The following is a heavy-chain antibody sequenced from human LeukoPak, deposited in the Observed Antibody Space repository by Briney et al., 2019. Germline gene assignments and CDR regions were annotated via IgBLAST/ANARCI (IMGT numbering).Heavy chain of an antibody. D-gene: IGHD5-24*01. V-gene: IGHV4-59*01. J-gene: IGHJ4*02. CDR1: GGSISSFY. CDR2: IYSTGST. Sequence: SETLSLTCTVPGGSISSFYXSXIXQPPGXGLEWIGYIYSTGSTNYNPSLKSRVTISVDTSKNQFSLKLSSVTAADTAVYYCARGGYKFTFWGQGTLVTVSS. CDR3: ARGGYKFTF.